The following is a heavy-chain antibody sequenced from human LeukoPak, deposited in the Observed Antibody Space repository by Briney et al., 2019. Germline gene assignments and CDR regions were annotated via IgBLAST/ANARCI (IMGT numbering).Heavy chain of an antibody. J-gene: IGHJ6*03. CDR1: SGSLSGYY. Sequence: SETLSLTCAVYSGSLSGYYWSWIRQPPGKGLEWIGEINHSGRTNYNASLKSPVTISIDTSKNQFSLKVDSVTVADTAVYYCARQNGHSNGWGYFYYYMDVWGKGTTVTISS. D-gene: IGHD4-11*01. V-gene: IGHV4-34*01. CDR3: ARQNGHSNGWGYFYYYMDV. CDR2: INHSGRT.